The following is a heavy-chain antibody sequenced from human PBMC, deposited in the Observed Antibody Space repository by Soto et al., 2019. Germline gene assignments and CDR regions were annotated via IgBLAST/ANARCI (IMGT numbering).Heavy chain of an antibody. V-gene: IGHV1-18*01. CDR2: ISAYNGNT. D-gene: IGHD2-8*02. CDR1: GYTFTSYG. J-gene: IGHJ6*02. Sequence: ASVKVSCKASGYTFTSYGISWVRQAPGQGLEWMGWISAYNGNTNYAQKLQGRVTMTTDTSTSTAYMELRSLRSDDTAVYYCARDDVLDRLQYYYYGMDVWGQGTTVTVSS. CDR3: ARDDVLDRLQYYYYGMDV.